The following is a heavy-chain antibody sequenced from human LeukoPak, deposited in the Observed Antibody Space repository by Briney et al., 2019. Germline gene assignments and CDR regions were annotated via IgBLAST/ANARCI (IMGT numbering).Heavy chain of an antibody. Sequence: GSLRLSCAASGFTLSSYSMNWVRQAPGKGLEWVSSISSSSSYIYYADSVKGRFTISRDNAKNSLYLQMNSLRAEDTAVYYCAREKAAVAEGFDPWGQGTLVTVSS. CDR1: GFTLSSYS. CDR2: ISSSSSYI. D-gene: IGHD6-19*01. CDR3: AREKAAVAEGFDP. V-gene: IGHV3-21*01. J-gene: IGHJ5*02.